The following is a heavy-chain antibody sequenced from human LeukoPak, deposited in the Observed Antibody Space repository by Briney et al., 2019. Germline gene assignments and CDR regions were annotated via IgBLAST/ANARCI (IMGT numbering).Heavy chain of an antibody. V-gene: IGHV3-7*01. J-gene: IGHJ4*02. Sequence: GGSLRLSCAASGFTFRSYWMTWVRQYPGKGLEWVANIKQDGSETYYADSVKGRFTISRDNAKRSLYLQMNSLRAEDTAVYYCARTVAVAGTIAVDYWGQGTLVTVSS. CDR3: ARTVAVAGTIAVDY. CDR1: GFTFRSYW. D-gene: IGHD6-19*01. CDR2: IKQDGSET.